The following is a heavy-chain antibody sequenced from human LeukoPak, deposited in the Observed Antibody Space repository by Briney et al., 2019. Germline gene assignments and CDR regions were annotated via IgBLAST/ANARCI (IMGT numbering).Heavy chain of an antibody. CDR3: ARLLYGGYVVDY. CDR2: IYYSGDT. CDR1: GGSISSDY. Sequence: SETLFLTCTVSGGSISSDYLSWVRQPPGKGLEWIGYIYYSGDTNYNPSLKSRVTISMDTSKKLFSLKLSSVTAADAAVYYCARLLYGGYVVDYWGQGTLVTVSS. D-gene: IGHD4-17*01. V-gene: IGHV4-59*08. J-gene: IGHJ4*02.